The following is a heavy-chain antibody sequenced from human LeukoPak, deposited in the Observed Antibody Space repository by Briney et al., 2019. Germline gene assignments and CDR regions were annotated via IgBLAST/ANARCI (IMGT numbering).Heavy chain of an antibody. V-gene: IGHV3-30*02. CDR3: AKITIAVAGTGGDY. J-gene: IGHJ4*02. Sequence: GGSLRLSCAASGLTFSSYGMHWVRQAPGKGLEWVAFIRYDGSNKYYADSVKGRFTISRDNSKNTLYLQMNSLRAEDTAVYYCAKITIAVAGTGGDYWGQGTLVTVSS. CDR1: GLTFSSYG. D-gene: IGHD6-19*01. CDR2: IRYDGSNK.